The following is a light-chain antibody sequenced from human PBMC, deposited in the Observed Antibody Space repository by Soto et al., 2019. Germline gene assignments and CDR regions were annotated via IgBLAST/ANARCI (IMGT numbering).Light chain of an antibody. Sequence: QSALTQPASVSGSPRQSITISCTGTSSDVGGYNYVSWYQQHPGKAPKLMIYDVSNRPSGVSNRFSGSKSGNTASLTISGLQAEDEADYYCSSYTSSSTLHVFGTGTKLTVL. CDR1: SSDVGGYNY. CDR3: SSYTSSSTLHV. CDR2: DVS. V-gene: IGLV2-14*01. J-gene: IGLJ1*01.